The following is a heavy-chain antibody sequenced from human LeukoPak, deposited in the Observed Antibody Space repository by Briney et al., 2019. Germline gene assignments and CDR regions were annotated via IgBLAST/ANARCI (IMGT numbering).Heavy chain of an antibody. J-gene: IGHJ6*02. Sequence: PGGSLRLSCAASGFTFSSYAMSWVRQAPGKGLEWVSAISGSGGSTYYADSVKGRFTISRDNSKNTLYLQMNSLRAEDTAVYYCAKDLEVGATLWTLGYGMDVWGQGTTVTVSS. CDR1: GFTFSSYA. CDR3: AKDLEVGATLWTLGYGMDV. D-gene: IGHD1-26*01. V-gene: IGHV3-23*01. CDR2: ISGSGGST.